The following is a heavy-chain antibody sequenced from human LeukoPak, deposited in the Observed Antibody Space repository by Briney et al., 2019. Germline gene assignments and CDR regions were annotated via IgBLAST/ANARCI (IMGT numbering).Heavy chain of an antibody. J-gene: IGHJ6*02. Sequence: GASVKVSCKASGYTFTSYGISWVRQAPGQGLEWMGWISAYNGNTSYAQKLQGRVTMTTDTSTSTAYMELRSLRSDDTAVYYCARASSLIVVVPATGMDVWGQGTTVTVSS. V-gene: IGHV1-18*01. CDR2: ISAYNGNT. CDR1: GYTFTSYG. D-gene: IGHD2-2*01. CDR3: ARASSLIVVVPATGMDV.